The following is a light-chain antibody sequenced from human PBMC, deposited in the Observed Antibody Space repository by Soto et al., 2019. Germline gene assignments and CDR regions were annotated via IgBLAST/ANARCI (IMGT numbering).Light chain of an antibody. CDR2: DVF. CDR1: QSVGTW. Sequence: DIQMTQSPSTLSASVGDRVTITCRASQSVGTWLAWYQQKPGKAPRLLIYDVFNLANRVPPRFSGSGSGTEFTLTISSLQPDDFATYYCQQYHDYRAFGQGTTVEIK. V-gene: IGKV1-5*01. J-gene: IGKJ1*01. CDR3: QQYHDYRA.